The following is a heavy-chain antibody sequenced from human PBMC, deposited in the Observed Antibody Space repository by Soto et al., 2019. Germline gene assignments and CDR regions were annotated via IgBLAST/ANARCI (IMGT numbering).Heavy chain of an antibody. CDR1: GVSILCHY. CDR2: IYYSGVT. D-gene: IGHD2-21*02. CDR3: VRTLTSWRQDY. Sequence: SETLSLTCTVPGVSILCHYWSWILQSPGKGLEWIAYIYYSGVTNXXPSLKSRVXISLDTSKNQFXLKLSXVTAADTAVYYCVRTLTSWRQDYWGQGTLVTVX. J-gene: IGHJ4*02. V-gene: IGHV4-59*11.